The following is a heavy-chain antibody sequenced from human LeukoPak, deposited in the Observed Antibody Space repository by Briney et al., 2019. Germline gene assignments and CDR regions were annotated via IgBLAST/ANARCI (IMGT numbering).Heavy chain of an antibody. CDR2: IIPILGIA. D-gene: IGHD2-21*02. J-gene: IGHJ4*02. V-gene: IGHV1-69*04. CDR3: ARDRVVVTLSYFDY. CDR1: GGTFSSYA. Sequence: SVKVSCKASGGTFSSYAINWVRQAPGQGLEWMGRIIPILGIANYAQKFQGRVTITADKSTSTAYMELSSLRSEDTAVYYCARDRVVVTLSYFDYWGQGTLVTVSS.